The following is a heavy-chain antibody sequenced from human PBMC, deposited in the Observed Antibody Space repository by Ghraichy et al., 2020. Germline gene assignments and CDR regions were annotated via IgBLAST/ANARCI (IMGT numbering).Heavy chain of an antibody. CDR2: INRDETAT. CDR1: GFPFSGHW. CDR3: ARGSYAGAGNYYTDK. J-gene: IGHJ4*02. Sequence: GESLNISCAASGFPFSGHWMHWVRQAPGKGLVWVSLINRDETATGYADSVKGRFTISRDNAKDTLYLQLNSLRVDDTAVYFCARGSYAGAGNYYTDKWGQGTLVTVSS. V-gene: IGHV3-74*01. D-gene: IGHD3-10*01.